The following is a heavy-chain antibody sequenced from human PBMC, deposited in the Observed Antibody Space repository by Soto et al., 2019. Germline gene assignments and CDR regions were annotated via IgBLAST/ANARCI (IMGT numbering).Heavy chain of an antibody. D-gene: IGHD1-26*01. CDR1: GGSISSYY. Sequence: SETLSLTCTASGGSISSYYWSWIRQPPGKGLEWIGYIYYSGSTNYNPSLKSRVTRSVDTSKNQFSLKLSSVTAADTAVYYCARAGRREWEQYYYYYGMDVWGQGTTVTVSS. CDR2: IYYSGST. V-gene: IGHV4-59*01. J-gene: IGHJ6*02. CDR3: ARAGRREWEQYYYYYGMDV.